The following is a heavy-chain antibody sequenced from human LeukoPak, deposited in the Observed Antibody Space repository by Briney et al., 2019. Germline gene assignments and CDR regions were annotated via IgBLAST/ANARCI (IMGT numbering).Heavy chain of an antibody. Sequence: SETLSLTCTVSGGSISNDYWNWIRQPPGKGLEWIGYIFYSGSTNYNPSLKSRVTISVDTSKNQFSLELTSVTPADTAVYYCAREMREHIVVVTAIALDYWGQGTLVTVSS. D-gene: IGHD2-21*02. CDR2: IFYSGST. V-gene: IGHV4-59*01. CDR1: GGSISNDY. CDR3: AREMREHIVVVTAIALDY. J-gene: IGHJ4*02.